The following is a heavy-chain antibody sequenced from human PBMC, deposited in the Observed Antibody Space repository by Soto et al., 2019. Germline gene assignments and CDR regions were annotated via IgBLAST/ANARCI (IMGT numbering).Heavy chain of an antibody. Sequence: QVQLQESGPGRVKPSQTLSLTCTVSGGSISSGGYYWTWIRQHPGKGLEWIGYNYYSGITYYNPSLKRRVTISLDTSKSQFSLKLSSVTAADTAVYYCARGSSIAGLYYGMDVWGQGTTVTVSS. D-gene: IGHD6-6*01. CDR3: ARGSSIAGLYYGMDV. CDR1: GGSISSGGYY. J-gene: IGHJ6*02. CDR2: NYYSGIT. V-gene: IGHV4-31*03.